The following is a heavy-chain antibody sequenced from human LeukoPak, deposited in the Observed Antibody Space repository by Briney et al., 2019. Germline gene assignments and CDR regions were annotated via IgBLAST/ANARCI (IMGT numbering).Heavy chain of an antibody. J-gene: IGHJ4*02. CDR2: INHSGST. D-gene: IGHD1-26*01. CDR1: GGSFSGYY. CDR3: ARDGGSYRYYFDY. Sequence: PSETLSLTCAVYGGSFSGYYWSWIRQPPGKGLEWIGEINHSGSTNYNPSLKSRVTISVDTSKNQFSLKLSSVTAADTAVYYCARDGGSYRYYFDYWGQGTLVTVSS. V-gene: IGHV4-34*01.